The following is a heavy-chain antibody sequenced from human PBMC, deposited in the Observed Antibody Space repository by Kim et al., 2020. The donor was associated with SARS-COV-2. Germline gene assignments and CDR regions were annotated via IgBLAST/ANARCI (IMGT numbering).Heavy chain of an antibody. J-gene: IGHJ4*02. Sequence: GTTYYADSVKGRFTISRDNSKNTLYLQMNSLRAEDTAVYYCARRYVYLDYWGQGTLVTVSS. D-gene: IGHD5-12*01. V-gene: IGHV3-23*01. CDR3: ARRYVYLDY. CDR2: GTT.